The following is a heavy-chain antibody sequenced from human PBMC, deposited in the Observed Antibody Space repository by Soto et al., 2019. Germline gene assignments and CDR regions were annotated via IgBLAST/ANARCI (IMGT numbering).Heavy chain of an antibody. V-gene: IGHV4-34*01. D-gene: IGHD2-2*02. CDR2: INHSGST. Sequence: SETLSLTCAVYGGSFSGYYWSWIRQPPGKGLEGIGEINHSGSTNYNPSIKSRVTISVDTFKNQFSLKLSSVTAADTSVYYCARLRVPAAIRGGYFYYYYGMDVWGQGTTVTVSS. CDR3: ARLRVPAAIRGGYFYYYYGMDV. J-gene: IGHJ6*02. CDR1: GGSFSGYY.